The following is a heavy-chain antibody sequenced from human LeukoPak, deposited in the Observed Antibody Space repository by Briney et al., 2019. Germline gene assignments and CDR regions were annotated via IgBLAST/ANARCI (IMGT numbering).Heavy chain of an antibody. J-gene: IGHJ3*02. V-gene: IGHV4-30-4*08. CDR1: GYSISSGYY. Sequence: SETLSLTCAVSGYSISSGYYWSWIRQPPGKGLEWIGYIYYSGNTYYNPSLKSRVTISLDRSKNQFSLKQSSVTAADTAVYYCARATITMAVGVPADAFDIWGQGTMVTVSS. CDR3: ARATITMAVGVPADAFDI. D-gene: IGHD3-22*01. CDR2: IYYSGNT.